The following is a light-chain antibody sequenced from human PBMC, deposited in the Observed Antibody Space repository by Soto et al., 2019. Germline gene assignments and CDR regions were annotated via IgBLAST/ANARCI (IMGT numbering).Light chain of an antibody. CDR2: EVS. Sequence: QSALTQPASVSGSPGQSIIISCTGTSSDVGAYNSVCWHQQHPGKAPKLMIYEVSNRPSGVSDRFSASKSGNTASLTISGLQADDEGDYYCSSCTRSNTWVFGGGTKLTVL. CDR3: SSCTRSNTWV. V-gene: IGLV2-14*01. CDR1: SSDVGAYNS. J-gene: IGLJ3*02.